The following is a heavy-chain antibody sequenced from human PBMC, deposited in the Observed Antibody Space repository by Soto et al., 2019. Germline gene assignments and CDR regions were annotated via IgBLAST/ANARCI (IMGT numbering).Heavy chain of an antibody. CDR2: IYSGGST. V-gene: IGHV3-53*04. J-gene: IGHJ5*02. Sequence: EVQLVESGGGLVQPGGSLRLSCAASGFTVSSNFMSWVRQAPGKGLEWVSVIYSGGSTYYADSVKGRFTISRHNSKNTLYLQMSSVIAEYTGVYYCGRAAVYSSSWYDDWGQGTLVAVSS. D-gene: IGHD6-19*01. CDR1: GFTVSSNF. CDR3: GRAAVYSSSWYDD.